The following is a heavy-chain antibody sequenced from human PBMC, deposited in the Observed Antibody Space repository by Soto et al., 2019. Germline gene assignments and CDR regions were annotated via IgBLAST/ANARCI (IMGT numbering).Heavy chain of an antibody. J-gene: IGHJ6*02. V-gene: IGHV3-23*01. CDR3: AKGNQFFYYYAMDV. CDR2: LSGSGDTT. Sequence: GGSLRLSCAASGFTFSSYGMNWVRQAPGKGLEWVSALSGSGDTTYYADSVRGRFSISRDNSKNTLYLQMSSLRGEDTAVYYCAKGNQFFYYYAMDVWGQGTTVTVSS. CDR1: GFTFSSYG.